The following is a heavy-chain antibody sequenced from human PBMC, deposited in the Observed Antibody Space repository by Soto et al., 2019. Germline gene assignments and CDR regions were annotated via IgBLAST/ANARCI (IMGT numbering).Heavy chain of an antibody. CDR2: IYHAGST. Sequence: SETLSLTCTVSGGSITNSSWWRCVRLPPAKGLEWIGDIYHAGSTKYNPSLERRVTMSVDTSNNQFGLTLTSMTAADTAVYFCARGPPIVGNTRPLESWGQGTLVTVYS. J-gene: IGHJ4*02. V-gene: IGHV4-4*02. CDR1: GGSITNSSW. D-gene: IGHD1-26*01. CDR3: ARGPPIVGNTRPLES.